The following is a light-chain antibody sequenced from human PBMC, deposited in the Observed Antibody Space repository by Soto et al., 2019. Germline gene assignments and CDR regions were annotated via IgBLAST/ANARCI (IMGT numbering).Light chain of an antibody. V-gene: IGKV3-20*01. CDR3: QQYSSLPHT. Sequence: ESVVTQSPGTLSLSPGERATLSCRASQSVTNRYFAWYQQRPGQAPRLLIYGISNSATGIPDRFSGSGSGTDFTLTISRLEPEDFVVYYCQQYSSLPHTFGQGTKLQVK. CDR1: QSVTNRY. CDR2: GIS. J-gene: IGKJ2*01.